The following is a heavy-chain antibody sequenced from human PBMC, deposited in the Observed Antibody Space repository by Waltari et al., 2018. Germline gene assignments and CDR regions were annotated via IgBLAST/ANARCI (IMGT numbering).Heavy chain of an antibody. Sequence: EVQLVESGGGSVQPGGSLTLSCAASGFAFRSQWMHWVRQAPGRGLVWVARIKDDGRCTIYADSVKGRFTISRDNGRNTLYLQMNSLRADDTAVYYCTRGRAGGPDVFDMWGQGTTVTVSS. CDR3: TRGRAGGPDVFDM. CDR1: GFAFRSQW. J-gene: IGHJ3*02. V-gene: IGHV3-74*01. CDR2: IKDDGRCT.